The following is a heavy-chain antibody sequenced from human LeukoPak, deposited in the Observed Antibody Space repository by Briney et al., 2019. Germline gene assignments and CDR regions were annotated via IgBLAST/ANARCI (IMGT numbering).Heavy chain of an antibody. Sequence: GGSLRLSCAASGFTFSTQGMHWVRQAPGKGLGWVTFIQNHGNDKTYADSVKGRFTVSRDNSKNTLYLQINSLRAEDTAMYYCARESGRSRVGELLRDWGQGTLVTVSS. V-gene: IGHV3-30*02. CDR1: GFTFSTQG. D-gene: IGHD3-10*01. CDR3: ARESGRSRVGELLRD. CDR2: IQNHGNDK. J-gene: IGHJ4*02.